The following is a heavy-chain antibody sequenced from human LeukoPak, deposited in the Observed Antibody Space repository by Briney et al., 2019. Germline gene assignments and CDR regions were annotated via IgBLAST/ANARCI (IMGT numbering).Heavy chain of an antibody. J-gene: IGHJ4*02. V-gene: IGHV3-23*01. Sequence: PGGSLRLSCAASGFTLRSSDMNWIRQAPGKGLEWVSAISGSVGGTTYYANSVKGRFTISRDNSKNTLYLQMNSLRAEDTAVYYCAKDSSGSGSSHYWGQGTLVTVSS. D-gene: IGHD3-10*01. CDR1: GFTLRSSD. CDR3: AKDSSGSGSSHY. CDR2: ISGSVGGTT.